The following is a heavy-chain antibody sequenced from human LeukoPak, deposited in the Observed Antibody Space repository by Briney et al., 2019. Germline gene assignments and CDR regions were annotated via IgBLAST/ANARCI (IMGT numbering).Heavy chain of an antibody. J-gene: IGHJ4*02. CDR3: AKDPNIVVVPAAIRGY. V-gene: IGHV3-33*06. CDR1: GFTFSSYG. CDR2: IWYDGSNK. D-gene: IGHD2-2*02. Sequence: GGSLRLSCAASGFTFSSYGMHWVRQAPGKGLEWVAVIWYDGSNKYYADSVKGRFTISRDNSKNTLYLQMNSLRAEDTAVYYCAKDPNIVVVPAAIRGYWGQGTLVTVSS.